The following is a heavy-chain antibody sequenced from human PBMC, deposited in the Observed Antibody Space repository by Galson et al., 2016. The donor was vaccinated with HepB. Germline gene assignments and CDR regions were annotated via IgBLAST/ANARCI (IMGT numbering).Heavy chain of an antibody. J-gene: IGHJ4*02. V-gene: IGHV4-28*01. Sequence: ETLSLTCAVSGDSISNTKWWGWLRQPPGRGLEWFGNIYYSGSTNNNPSHKSRVTISVDTSKNQFSLKLSSVTAADAAVYFCAGDYYGSGSYYSLGFWGQGTLLIVSS. CDR1: GDSISNTKW. D-gene: IGHD3-10*01. CDR2: IYYSGST. CDR3: AGDYYGSGSYYSLGF.